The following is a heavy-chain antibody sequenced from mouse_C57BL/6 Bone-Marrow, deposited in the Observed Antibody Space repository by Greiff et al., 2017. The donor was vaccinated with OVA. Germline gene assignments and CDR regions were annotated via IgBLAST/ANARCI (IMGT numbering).Heavy chain of an antibody. CDR2: IWTGGGT. CDR1: GFSLTSYA. Sequence: QVQLQQSGPGLVAPSQSLSITCTVSGFSLTSYAISWVRQPPGKGLEWLGVIWTGGGTNYNSALKSRLSISKDNSKSQVFLKMNSLQTDDTARYYCARMGIYYDYAAWFAYWGQGTLVTVSA. J-gene: IGHJ3*01. D-gene: IGHD2-4*01. CDR3: ARMGIYYDYAAWFAY. V-gene: IGHV2-9-1*01.